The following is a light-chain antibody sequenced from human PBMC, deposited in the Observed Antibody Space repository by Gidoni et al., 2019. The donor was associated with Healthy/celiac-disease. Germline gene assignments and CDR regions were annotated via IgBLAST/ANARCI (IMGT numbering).Light chain of an antibody. CDR2: DAS. CDR1: QGISSA. CDR3: QQFNSYPFT. J-gene: IGKJ3*01. Sequence: AIQLTKSPSSLSASVGDRVPITCRSNQGISSALAWYQQKPGKAPKLLIYDASSLESGVPSRFRGSGSGTDFTLTISSLQPEDFATYYCQQFNSYPFTFGPGTKVDIK. V-gene: IGKV1-13*02.